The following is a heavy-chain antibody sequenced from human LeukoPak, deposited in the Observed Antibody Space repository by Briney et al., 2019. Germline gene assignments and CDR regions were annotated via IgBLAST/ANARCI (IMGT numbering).Heavy chain of an antibody. J-gene: IGHJ4*02. CDR1: GXTVSSNY. V-gene: IGHV3-66*01. CDR2: IYSGGST. Sequence: GGSLRLSCAASGXTVSSNYMSWVRQAPGKGLEWVSVIYSGGSTYYADSVKGRFTISRDNSKNTLYLQMNSLRAEDTAVYYCARDRRLDNPPYYFDYWGQGTLVTVSS. D-gene: IGHD3-9*01. CDR3: ARDRRLDNPPYYFDY.